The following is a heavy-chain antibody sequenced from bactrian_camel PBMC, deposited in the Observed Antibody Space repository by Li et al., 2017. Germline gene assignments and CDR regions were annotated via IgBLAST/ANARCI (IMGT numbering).Heavy chain of an antibody. J-gene: IGHJ4*01. D-gene: IGHD6*01. CDR2: WDNGDRL. V-gene: IGHV3S53*01. CDR3: AADLRNGGTWCPAGEYEYSY. Sequence: HVQLVESGGGSVQAGGSLRLTCVASGALYSTHCMGWLRQAPGKEREEVARWDNGDRLTYSDSVKGRFTISKDNAMNTLYLQMDSLTPDDTAMYYCAADLRNGGTWCPAGEYEYSYWGQGTQVTVS. CDR1: GALYSTHC.